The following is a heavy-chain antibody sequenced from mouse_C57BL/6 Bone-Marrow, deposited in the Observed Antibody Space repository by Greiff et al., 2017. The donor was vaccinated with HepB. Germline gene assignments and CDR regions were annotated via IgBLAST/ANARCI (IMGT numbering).Heavy chain of an antibody. CDR3: TSITTVVAKKMDY. CDR2: IDPETGGT. D-gene: IGHD1-1*01. Sequence: VKLMESGAELVRPGASVTLSCKASGYTFTDYEMHWVKQTPVHGLEWIGAIDPETGGTAYNQKFKGKAILTADKSSSTAYMELRSLTSEDSAVYYCTSITTVVAKKMDYWGQGTSVTVSS. CDR1: GYTFTDYE. V-gene: IGHV1-15*01. J-gene: IGHJ4*01.